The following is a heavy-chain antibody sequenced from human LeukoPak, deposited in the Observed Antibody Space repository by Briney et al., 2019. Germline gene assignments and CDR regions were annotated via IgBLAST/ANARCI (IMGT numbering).Heavy chain of an antibody. CDR1: GGTFSSYA. Sequence: SVKVSCKASGGTFSSYAISWVRQAPGQGLEWMGGIIPIFGTANYAQKFQGRVTITADKSTSTAYMELSSLRSEDTAVYYCARAQSYYYYMDVWGKGTTVTVSS. V-gene: IGHV1-69*06. CDR2: IIPIFGTA. CDR3: ARAQSYYYYMDV. J-gene: IGHJ6*03.